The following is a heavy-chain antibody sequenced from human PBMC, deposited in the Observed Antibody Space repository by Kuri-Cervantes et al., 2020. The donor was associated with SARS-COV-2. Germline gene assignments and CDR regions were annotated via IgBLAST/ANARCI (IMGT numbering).Heavy chain of an antibody. CDR1: GGSFSGYY. V-gene: IGHV4-34*01. J-gene: IGHJ4*02. CDR2: INHSGST. CDR3: ARERAAGRMFDH. D-gene: IGHD6-13*01. Sequence: SETLSLTCAVYGGSFSGYYWSWIRQPPGKGLEWIGEINHSGSTNYNPSLKSRVTISVDTSKNQFSLKLSSVTAADTAVYYCARERAAGRMFDHWGQGTLVTVSS.